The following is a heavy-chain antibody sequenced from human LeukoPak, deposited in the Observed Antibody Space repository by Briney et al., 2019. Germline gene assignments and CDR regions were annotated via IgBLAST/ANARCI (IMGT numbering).Heavy chain of an antibody. Sequence: TSQTLSLTCTVSGGSISSGSYYWSWIRQPAGKGLEWIGRIYTSGSTNYNPSLKSRVTISVDTSKNQFSLKLSSVTAADTAVYYCARGTIVVVEGPWGGWFDPWGQGTLVTVSS. CDR2: IYTSGST. J-gene: IGHJ5*02. CDR3: ARGTIVVVEGPWGGWFDP. V-gene: IGHV4-61*02. CDR1: GGSISSGSYY. D-gene: IGHD2-2*01.